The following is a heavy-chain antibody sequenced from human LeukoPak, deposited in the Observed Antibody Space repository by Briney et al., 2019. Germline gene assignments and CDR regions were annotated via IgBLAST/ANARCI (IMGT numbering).Heavy chain of an antibody. CDR3: RGVRFGELFDY. CDR1: GGSISSYY. D-gene: IGHD3-10*01. J-gene: IGHJ4*02. CDR2: IYTSWST. V-gene: IGHV4-4*07. Sequence: PSETLSLTCTVSGGSISSYYWSWIRQPAGKVLEWIGRIYTSWSTNYNPSLKSRVTMSVDTSENQFSLKLSSVTAADTAVYYCRGVRFGELFDYWGQGTLVTVSS.